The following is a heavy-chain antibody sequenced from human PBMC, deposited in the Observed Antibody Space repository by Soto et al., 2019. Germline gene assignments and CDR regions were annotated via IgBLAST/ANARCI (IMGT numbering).Heavy chain of an antibody. CDR3: LRDAGHRGDY. CDR2: INGDGSSR. CDR1: GFTFGNYW. V-gene: IGHV3-74*03. Sequence: GGSLRLACAASGFTFGNYWMHWVRQPPGKGLVWVSSINGDGSSRTYADSVEGRFTVSRDSANNTLHLQMSSLRVEDTGVYYCLRDAGHRGDYWGQGTLVTVSS. D-gene: IGHD3-10*01. J-gene: IGHJ4*02.